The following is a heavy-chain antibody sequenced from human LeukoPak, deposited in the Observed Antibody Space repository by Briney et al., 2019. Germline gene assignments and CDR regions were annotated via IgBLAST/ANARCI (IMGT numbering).Heavy chain of an antibody. V-gene: IGHV3-43*01. CDR2: ISWDGGST. CDR1: GFTFDDYT. CDR3: AKDRKPRITGFIGY. Sequence: GGSLRLSCAASGFTFDDYTMHWVRQAPGKGLEWVSLISWDGGSTYHADSVKGRFTISRDNSKNSLYLQMNSLRTEDTALYYCAKDRKPRITGFIGYWGQGTLVTVSS. J-gene: IGHJ4*02. D-gene: IGHD1-20*01.